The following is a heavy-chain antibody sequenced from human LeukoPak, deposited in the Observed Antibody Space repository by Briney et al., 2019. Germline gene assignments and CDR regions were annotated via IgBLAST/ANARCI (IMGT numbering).Heavy chain of an antibody. CDR2: AQTTGSL. J-gene: IGHJ2*01. CDR1: GGSLTSGPHY. V-gene: IGHV4-61*02. Sequence: SQTLSLTCTVYGGSLTSGPHYWNWIRQSAEKGLEWIGRAQTTGSLDYNPSLKSRVTISMDTSTNHFSLMMNSLTTTDTAVYYCARGTKSPRTTVLTSFWYFDLWGRGTLVTVSS. CDR3: ARGTKSPRTTVLTSFWYFDL. D-gene: IGHD1-14*01.